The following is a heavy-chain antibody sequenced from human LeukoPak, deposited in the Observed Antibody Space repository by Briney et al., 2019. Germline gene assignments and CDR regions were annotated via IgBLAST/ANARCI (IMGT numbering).Heavy chain of an antibody. CDR2: IYYSGST. CDR3: ARQGSYCGGDCYLDY. J-gene: IGHJ4*02. CDR1: GGSITGYS. D-gene: IGHD2-21*02. V-gene: IGHV4-59*01. Sequence: SETLSLTCSVSGGSITGYSWSWIRQPPGKGLEWIGYIYYSGSTNYNPSLKSRVTISVDTSKNQFSLKLSSVTAADTAVYYCARQGSYCGGDCYLDYWGQGTLVTVSS.